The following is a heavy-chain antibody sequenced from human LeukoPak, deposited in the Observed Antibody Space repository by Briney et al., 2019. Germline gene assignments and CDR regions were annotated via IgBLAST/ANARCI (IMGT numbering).Heavy chain of an antibody. D-gene: IGHD1-26*01. V-gene: IGHV4-4*07. J-gene: IGHJ4*02. CDR2: IYSSRST. CDR3: AREPNYSGSYLPDY. Sequence: SETLSLTCTVSGGSISSYYWSWIRQPAGKGLEWIGRIYSSRSTNYNPSLKSRVTMSVDTSKNQFFMKLTSENAADTAVYYCAREPNYSGSYLPDYWGQGTLVTVSS. CDR1: GGSISSYY.